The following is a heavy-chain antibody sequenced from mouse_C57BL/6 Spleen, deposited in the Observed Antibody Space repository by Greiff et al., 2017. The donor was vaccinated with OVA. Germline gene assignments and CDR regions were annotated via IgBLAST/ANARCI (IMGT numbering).Heavy chain of an antibody. J-gene: IGHJ1*03. CDR1: GFTFSSYA. Sequence: DVHLVESGGGLVKPGGSLKLSCAASGFTFSSYAMSWVRQTPEKRLEWVATISDGGSYTYYPDNVKGRFTISRDNAKNNLYLQMSHLKSEDTAMYYCAREDGYYPYWYFDVWGTGTTVTVSS. CDR2: ISDGGSYT. V-gene: IGHV5-4*01. CDR3: AREDGYYPYWYFDV. D-gene: IGHD2-3*01.